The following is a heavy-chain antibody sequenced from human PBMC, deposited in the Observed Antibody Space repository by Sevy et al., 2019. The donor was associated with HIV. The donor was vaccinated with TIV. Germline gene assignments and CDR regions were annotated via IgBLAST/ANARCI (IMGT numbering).Heavy chain of an antibody. Sequence: GGSLRLSCAASGFTFSSYAMSWVRQAPGKGLEWVSAISGSGGSTYYADSVKGRFTISRDNSKNTLYLQMNSLRAEDXXXXXXAXXSSAXSGYTSNFDYWGQGTLVTVSS. CDR3: AXXSSAXSGYTSNFDY. J-gene: IGHJ4*02. CDR2: ISGSGGST. V-gene: IGHV3-23*01. CDR1: GFTFSSYA. D-gene: IGHD5-12*01.